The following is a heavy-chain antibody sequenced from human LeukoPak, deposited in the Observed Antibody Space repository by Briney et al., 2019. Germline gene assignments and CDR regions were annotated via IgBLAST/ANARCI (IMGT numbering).Heavy chain of an antibody. CDR1: GGTFSSYA. J-gene: IGHJ4*02. V-gene: IGHV1-8*03. Sequence: ASVKVSCKASGGTFSSYAISWVRQATGQGLEWMGWMNPNSGNTGYAQKFQGRVTITRNTSISTAYMELSSLRSEDTAVYYCARGKYSSSWYGIIPEFVYWGQGTLVTVSS. CDR3: ARGKYSSSWYGIIPEFVY. D-gene: IGHD6-13*01. CDR2: MNPNSGNT.